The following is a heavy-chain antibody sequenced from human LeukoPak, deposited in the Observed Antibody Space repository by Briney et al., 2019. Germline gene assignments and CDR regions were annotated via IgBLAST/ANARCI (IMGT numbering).Heavy chain of an antibody. CDR2: IKQDGSEK. Sequence: GESLKISCAASGFTFSNYWMSWVRQAPGKGLEWVANIKQDGSEKYFVDSVKGRFTISRDNAKNSLYLQMNSLRVEDTAVYYCARDCIATGGSLDYWGQGTLVTVSS. CDR1: GFTFSNYW. J-gene: IGHJ4*02. CDR3: ARDCIATGGSLDY. V-gene: IGHV3-7*01. D-gene: IGHD6-13*01.